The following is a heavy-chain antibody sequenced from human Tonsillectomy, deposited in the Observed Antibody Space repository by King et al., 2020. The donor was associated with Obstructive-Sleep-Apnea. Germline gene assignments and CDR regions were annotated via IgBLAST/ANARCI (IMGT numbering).Heavy chain of an antibody. V-gene: IGHV4-59*01. D-gene: IGHD5-18*01. CDR3: AREGYSYDGWVREYYFDY. CDR1: GGSISSYY. J-gene: IGHJ4*02. Sequence: QLQESGPGLVKPSETLSLTCTVSGGSISSYYWSWIRQPPGKGLEWIGYIYYSGSTNYNPSLKSRVTISVDTSKNQFSLKLSSVTAADTAVYYCAREGYSYDGWVREYYFDYWGQGTLVTVSS. CDR2: IYYSGST.